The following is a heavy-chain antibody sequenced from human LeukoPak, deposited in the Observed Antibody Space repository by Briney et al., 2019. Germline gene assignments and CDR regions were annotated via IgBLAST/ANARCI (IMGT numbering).Heavy chain of an antibody. J-gene: IGHJ4*02. CDR2: ISGSGGTT. V-gene: IGHV3-23*01. CDR3: AKDHLPGIVVADRDY. CDR1: GFTFSSYA. D-gene: IGHD6-19*01. Sequence: PGGSLRLSCAASGFTFSSYAMHWVRQAPGKGLEWVSAISGSGGTTYYADSVKGRFTISRDNSKNTLYLQINSLRDEDTAVYYCAKDHLPGIVVADRDYWGQGTLVTVSS.